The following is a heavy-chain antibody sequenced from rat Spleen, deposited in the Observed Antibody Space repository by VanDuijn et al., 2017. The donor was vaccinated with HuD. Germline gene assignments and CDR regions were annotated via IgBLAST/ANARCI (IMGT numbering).Heavy chain of an antibody. J-gene: IGHJ2*01. V-gene: IGHV2-15*01. CDR2: LWGDGST. Sequence: QVQLKESGPGLVQPSQTLSLTCTVSGFSLTSYHVSWVRQPPGKGLEWMGGLWGDGSTDYNSTLKSRLSISRDTSKSQVFLKMNNLQTEDTAMYFCASQYYYDGYYRDYWGQGVMVTVSS. CDR3: ASQYYYDGYYRDY. D-gene: IGHD1-12*03. CDR1: GFSLTSYH.